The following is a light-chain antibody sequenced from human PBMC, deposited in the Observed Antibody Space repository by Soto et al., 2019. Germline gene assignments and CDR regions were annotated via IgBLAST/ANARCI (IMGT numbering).Light chain of an antibody. CDR1: QSLSNY. Sequence: DIQMTQSPSSLSAYVGDRVTITCRASQSLSNYLNWYQQKPGKAPKLLMYAASSLQSGVPSRFSGSGSGTYFTLTISSLQPEDFATYYCKQSYSTPRTFGQGTKVDIK. V-gene: IGKV1-39*01. CDR2: AAS. J-gene: IGKJ1*01. CDR3: KQSYSTPRT.